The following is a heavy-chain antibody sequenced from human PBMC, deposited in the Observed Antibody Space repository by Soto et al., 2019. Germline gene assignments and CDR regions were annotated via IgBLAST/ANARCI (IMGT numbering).Heavy chain of an antibody. CDR1: GGSFRGYY. D-gene: IGHD5-12*01. CDR3: ATGHGGPRLSS. J-gene: IGHJ4*02. V-gene: IGHV4-34*01. CDR2: IDHTGSI. Sequence: QVQLQQWGAGLVKPSETLSLTCAVHGGSFRGYYWSWIRRPPGKGLEWIGEIDHTGSIYYNPSLQSRVTISVDTSKNQFSLKVNSVTAADTAIYYCATGHGGPRLSSWGQGTVVTVSS.